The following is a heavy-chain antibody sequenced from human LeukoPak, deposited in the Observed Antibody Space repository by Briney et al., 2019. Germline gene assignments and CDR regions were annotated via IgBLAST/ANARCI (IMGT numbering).Heavy chain of an antibody. CDR3: ARGFSKYPTYHAFDI. D-gene: IGHD2-2*02. CDR2: IFYSGST. CDR1: AGYISGYY. Sequence: SETLSLTCTVSAGYISGYYWNWIRHPPGNGLEWIGYIFYSGSTDYNPSLKSRVTISVDTSKNQFSLKLSSVTAEDTAVYYCARGFSKYPTYHAFDIWGQGTMVTVSS. J-gene: IGHJ3*02. V-gene: IGHV4-59*01.